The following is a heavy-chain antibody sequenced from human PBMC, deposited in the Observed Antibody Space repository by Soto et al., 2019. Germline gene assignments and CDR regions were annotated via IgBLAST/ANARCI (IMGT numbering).Heavy chain of an antibody. Sequence: QVQLQESGPGLVKPSQTLSLTCTVSGGSISSGGYYWSWIRQHPGKGLEWIGYIYYSGSTYYNPSVKSRLTISVDTSKSQFSLTLSSVTAADTAVYYCARVGGINWFDPWPQGTLVTVSS. D-gene: IGHD3-16*01. J-gene: IGHJ5*02. CDR3: ARVGGINWFDP. CDR2: IYYSGST. V-gene: IGHV4-31*03. CDR1: GGSISSGGYY.